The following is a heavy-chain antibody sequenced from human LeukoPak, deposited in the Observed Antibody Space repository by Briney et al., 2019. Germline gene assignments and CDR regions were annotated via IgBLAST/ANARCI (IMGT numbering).Heavy chain of an antibody. J-gene: IGHJ4*02. V-gene: IGHV1-46*01. CDR1: GYTFTSYY. CDR2: INPSDGST. CDR3: ARETPAATYFDY. D-gene: IGHD2-15*01. Sequence: ASVKVSCKASGYTFTSYYMHWVRQAPGQGLEWMGIINPSDGSTSYAQKFQGRVTMTRDTSTSTVYMELSSLRSEDTAVYYCARETPAATYFDYWGQGTLVTVSS.